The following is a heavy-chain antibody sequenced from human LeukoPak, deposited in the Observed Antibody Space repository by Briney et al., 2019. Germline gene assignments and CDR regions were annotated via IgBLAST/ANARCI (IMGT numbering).Heavy chain of an antibody. Sequence: GGSLRLSCAASGFTFSSYSMNWVRQAPGKGLEWVSYISSSSSTIYYADSVKGRFTISRDNAKNSLYLQMNSLRAEDTAVYYCARDRVPYYYDSSGHGAFDIWGQGTMVTVSS. CDR2: ISSSSSTI. CDR3: ARDRVPYYYDSSGHGAFDI. J-gene: IGHJ3*02. V-gene: IGHV3-48*01. D-gene: IGHD3-22*01. CDR1: GFTFSSYS.